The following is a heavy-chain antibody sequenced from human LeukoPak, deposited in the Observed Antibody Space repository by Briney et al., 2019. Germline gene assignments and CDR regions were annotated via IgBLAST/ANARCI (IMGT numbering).Heavy chain of an antibody. CDR1: GFTVSSNY. Sequence: GGSLRLSCAASGFTVSSNYMSWVRQAPEKGLEWVSAISETSRKTYYADPVKGRFTISRDNSKNTLYLQVNSLRAEETAVYYCAKAFVPYYYGMDVWGQGTTVTVS. CDR3: AKAFVPYYYGMDV. CDR2: ISETSRKT. J-gene: IGHJ6*02. D-gene: IGHD2/OR15-2a*01. V-gene: IGHV3-23*01.